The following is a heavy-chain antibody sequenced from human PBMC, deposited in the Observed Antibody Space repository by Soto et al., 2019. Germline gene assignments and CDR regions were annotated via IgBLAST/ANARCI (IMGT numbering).Heavy chain of an antibody. V-gene: IGHV3-23*01. Sequence: GGSLRLSCAVSGFTFRNYAMSWVRQAPGKGLEWVAGITGTGNSISYSDSVRGRFTISRDNSENTLYLQMNSPRAEDTAVYWCAKTPNSRLLNSWGQGALVTVSS. CDR1: GFTFRNYA. CDR3: AKTPNSRLLNS. D-gene: IGHD3-9*01. CDR2: ITGTGNSI. J-gene: IGHJ4*02.